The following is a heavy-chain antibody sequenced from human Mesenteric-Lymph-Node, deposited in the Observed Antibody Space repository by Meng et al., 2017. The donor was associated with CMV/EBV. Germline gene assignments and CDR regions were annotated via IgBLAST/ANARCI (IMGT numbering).Heavy chain of an antibody. J-gene: IGHJ6*02. V-gene: IGHV3-11*04. CDR2: ITSTGGTI. Sequence: GESLKISCAASGFSFSDYYMSWIRQAPGKGLEWVSYITSTGGTIYYADSVKGRFTISRDNAKNSLYLQMNSLRAEDTAIYYCVFLLGAYYYYSMDVWGQGTTVTVSS. CDR1: GFSFSDYY. D-gene: IGHD2/OR15-2a*01. CDR3: VFLLGAYYYYSMDV.